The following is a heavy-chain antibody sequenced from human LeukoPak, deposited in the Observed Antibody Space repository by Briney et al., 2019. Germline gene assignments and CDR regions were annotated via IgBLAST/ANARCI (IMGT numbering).Heavy chain of an antibody. CDR3: ARCEGVATFDY. CDR1: VGSISSRSYY. CDR2: IYYSGST. V-gene: IGHV4-61*01. Sequence: PSETLSLTCTVSVGSISSRSYYWGWIRHPPWNGLEWIGYIYYSGSTNYNPALNSRVTISVETSKNQFSLKLSSVTAADTAVYYCARCEGVATFDYWGQGTLVTVSS. D-gene: IGHD5-12*01. J-gene: IGHJ4*02.